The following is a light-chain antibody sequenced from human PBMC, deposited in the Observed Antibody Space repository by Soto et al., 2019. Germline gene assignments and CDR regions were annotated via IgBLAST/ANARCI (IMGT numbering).Light chain of an antibody. CDR1: SGSIASNY. CDR3: QSYDSSNHRV. V-gene: IGLV6-57*04. J-gene: IGLJ2*01. CDR2: EDN. Sequence: NFMLTQPHSVSESPGKTVTISCTRSSGSIASNYVQWYQQRPGSAPTTVIYEDNRRPSGVPDRFSGSIDSSSNSASLTISGLKTEDEADYYCQSYDSSNHRVFGGGTKLTVL.